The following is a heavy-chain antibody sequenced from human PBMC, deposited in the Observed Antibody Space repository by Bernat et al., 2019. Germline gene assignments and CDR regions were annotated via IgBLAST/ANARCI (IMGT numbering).Heavy chain of an antibody. J-gene: IGHJ3*02. CDR1: GFTFSSYA. D-gene: IGHD2-2*01. CDR2: ISYDGSNK. Sequence: QVQLVESGGGVVQPGRSLRLSCAASGFTFSSYAMHWVRQAPGKGLEWVAVISYDGSNKYYADSVKGRFTISRDNSKNTLYLQMNSLRAEDTAVYYCAKDGGYCSSTSCGSFDIWGQGTMVTVSS. V-gene: IGHV3-30-3*01. CDR3: AKDGGYCSSTSCGSFDI.